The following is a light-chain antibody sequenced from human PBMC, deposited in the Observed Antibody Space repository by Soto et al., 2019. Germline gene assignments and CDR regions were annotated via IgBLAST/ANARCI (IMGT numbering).Light chain of an antibody. CDR1: QSVGSN. CDR2: GAS. V-gene: IGKV3-15*01. J-gene: IGKJ1*01. Sequence: EIVMTQSPATLSVSPGERATLSCRASQSVGSNLAWYQQKPGQAPRLLIYGASTRATGIPARFSGSGSGTEFTLTISSRQSEDFAIYFCQQYNNWPPDRTFGQGKKVEIK. CDR3: QQYNNWPPDRT.